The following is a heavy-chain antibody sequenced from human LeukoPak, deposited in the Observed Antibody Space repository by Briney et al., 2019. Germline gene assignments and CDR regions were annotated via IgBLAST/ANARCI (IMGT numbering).Heavy chain of an antibody. CDR1: GFTFSSYV. V-gene: IGHV3-23*01. J-gene: IGHJ4*02. CDR2: INGRGDTT. D-gene: IGHD2-2*02. Sequence: GGSLRLSCAASGFTFSSYVMNWVRQAPGKGLEWVSTINGRGDTTYYADSVKGRFTISRDNSKNTLYLQMNSLRAEDTAVYYCAKGDLPLVYGGAFEYWGQGTLVTVSS. CDR3: AKGDLPLVYGGAFEY.